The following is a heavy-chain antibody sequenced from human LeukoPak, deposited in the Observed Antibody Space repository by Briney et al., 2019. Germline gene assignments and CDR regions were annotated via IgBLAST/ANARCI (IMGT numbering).Heavy chain of an antibody. J-gene: IGHJ4*02. CDR1: GFTFSSYG. CDR3: ARDPCDY. V-gene: IGHV3-21*01. Sequence: PGGSLRLSCAASGFTFSSYGMNWVRQAPGKGLEWVSSIASSSTYTYYADSVKGRFTISRDNAKNSLYLQMNSLGDEDTAVYYCARDPCDYWGQGTLVTVSS. CDR2: IASSSTYT.